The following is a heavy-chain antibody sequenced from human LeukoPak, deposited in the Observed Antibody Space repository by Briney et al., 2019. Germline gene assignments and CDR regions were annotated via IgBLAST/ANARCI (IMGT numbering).Heavy chain of an antibody. D-gene: IGHD3-22*01. CDR3: ARVPLYDRSGYYFDY. Sequence: GGSLTLSCAASGFTFSNYNMNWARQAPGKGLAWVSYISTSGRAIFYADSVKGRFTISRDNAKNSLFLQMNSLRDEDTAVYYCARVPLYDRSGYYFDYWGLGTLVTVSS. CDR2: ISTSGRAI. V-gene: IGHV3-48*02. CDR1: GFTFSNYN. J-gene: IGHJ4*02.